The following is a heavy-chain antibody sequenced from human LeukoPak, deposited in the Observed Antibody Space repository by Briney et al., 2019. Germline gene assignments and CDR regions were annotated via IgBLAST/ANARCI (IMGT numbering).Heavy chain of an antibody. V-gene: IGHV1-8*01. Sequence: ASVKVSCTASGYTFTSYDINWVRQATGQGLEWMGWMSPNSGNTGYAQKFQGRVTMTRNTSISTAYMELSSLRSEDTAVYYCARERRIAVAGTGAFDIWGQGTMVTVSS. CDR2: MSPNSGNT. CDR1: GYTFTSYD. J-gene: IGHJ3*02. CDR3: ARERRIAVAGTGAFDI. D-gene: IGHD6-19*01.